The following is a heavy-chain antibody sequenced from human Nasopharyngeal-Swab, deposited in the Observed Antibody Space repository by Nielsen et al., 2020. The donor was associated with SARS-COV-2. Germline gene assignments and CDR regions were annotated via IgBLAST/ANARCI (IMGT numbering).Heavy chain of an antibody. D-gene: IGHD1-1*01. CDR1: GFTFSSYG. Sequence: GESLKISCAASGFTFSSYGMHWVRQAPGKGLEWVAVISYDGSNKYYADSVKGRFTISRDNSKNTLYLQMNSLRAEDTAVYYCAKGGGTTGTVGLDIWGQGTMDTVSS. CDR2: ISYDGSNK. CDR3: AKGGGTTGTVGLDI. V-gene: IGHV3-30*18. J-gene: IGHJ3*02.